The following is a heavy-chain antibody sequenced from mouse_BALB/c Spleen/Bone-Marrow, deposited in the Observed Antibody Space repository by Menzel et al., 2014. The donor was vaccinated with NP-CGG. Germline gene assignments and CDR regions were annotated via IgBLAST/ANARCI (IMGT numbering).Heavy chain of an antibody. CDR2: IDPANGNT. CDR3: ASYRYAWYFDV. Sequence: LVESGAELVKPGASVKLSCTASGFNIKDTYMHWVKQRPEQGLEWIGRIDPANGNTKYDPKFQGKATITADTSSNTAYLQLSSLTSEDTAVYYCASYRYAWYFDVWGAGTTVTVSS. J-gene: IGHJ1*01. D-gene: IGHD2-14*01. V-gene: IGHV14-3*02. CDR1: GFNIKDTY.